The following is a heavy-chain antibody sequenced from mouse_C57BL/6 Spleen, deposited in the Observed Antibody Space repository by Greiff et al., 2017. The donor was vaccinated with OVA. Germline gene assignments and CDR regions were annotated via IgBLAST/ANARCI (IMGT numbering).Heavy chain of an antibody. CDR3: ARVMIYFDY. V-gene: IGHV1-26*01. D-gene: IGHD2-3*01. J-gene: IGHJ2*01. CDR2: INPNNGGT. Sequence: EVQLQQSGPELVKPGASVKISCKASGYTFTDYYMNWVKQSHGKSLEWIGDINPNNGGTSYNQKFKGKATLTVDKSSSTAYMELRSLTSEDSAVYYCARVMIYFDYWGQGTTLTVSS. CDR1: GYTFTDYY.